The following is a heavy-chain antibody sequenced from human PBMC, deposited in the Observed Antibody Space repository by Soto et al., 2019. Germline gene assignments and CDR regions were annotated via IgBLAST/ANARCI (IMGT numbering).Heavy chain of an antibody. CDR2: ISWNSGSI. J-gene: IGHJ4*02. CDR3: AKELGREGFDY. V-gene: IGHV3-9*01. Sequence: GESLRLSCAASGFTFDDYAMQWVRQAPGKGLEWVSGISWNSGSIGYADSVKGRFTISRDNAKNSLYLQMNSLRAEDTALYYCAKELGREGFDYWGQGTLVTVSS. CDR1: GFTFDDYA.